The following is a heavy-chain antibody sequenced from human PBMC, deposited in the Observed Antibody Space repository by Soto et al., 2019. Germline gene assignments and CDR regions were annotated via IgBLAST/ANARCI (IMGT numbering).Heavy chain of an antibody. Sequence: GGSLRLSCAASGFTFSSYAMSWGRQAPGKGLEWVSAISGSGGSTYYADSVKGRFTISRDNSKNTLYLQMNSLRAEDTAVYYCAKVGVSSGYSVSTYYFDYWGQGTLVTVSS. CDR1: GFTFSSYA. J-gene: IGHJ4*02. D-gene: IGHD3-22*01. V-gene: IGHV3-23*01. CDR2: ISGSGGST. CDR3: AKVGVSSGYSVSTYYFDY.